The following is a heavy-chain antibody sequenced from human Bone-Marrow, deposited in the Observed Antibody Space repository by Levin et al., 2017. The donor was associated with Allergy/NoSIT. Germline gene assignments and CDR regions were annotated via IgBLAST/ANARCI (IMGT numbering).Heavy chain of an antibody. CDR1: GASISSYF. CDR2: MYYSGAT. Sequence: SQTLSLTCTVSGASISSYFWSWIRQPPGKGLEWIGYMYYSGATQYNPSLKSRVTTSLDTSKKQFSLKLTSVTAADTAVYYCARGESSSYYYYMDVWGKGTTVTVSS. J-gene: IGHJ6*03. CDR3: ARGESSSYYYYMDV. D-gene: IGHD6-6*01. V-gene: IGHV4-59*01.